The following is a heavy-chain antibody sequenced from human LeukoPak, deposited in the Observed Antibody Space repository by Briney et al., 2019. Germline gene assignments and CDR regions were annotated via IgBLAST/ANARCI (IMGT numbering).Heavy chain of an antibody. CDR1: GFTFSTFA. Sequence: QAGGSLRLSCAASGFTFSTFAMTWVRQAPGKGLEWVSTISGSGDATHYADFVKGRFTISRDNSKNTLYLQMNSLRAEDTAVYYCAKVSWREVLSDDLDYWGQRSLVTVSS. CDR2: ISGSGDAT. V-gene: IGHV3-23*01. CDR3: AKVSWREVLSDDLDY. D-gene: IGHD2/OR15-2a*01. J-gene: IGHJ4*02.